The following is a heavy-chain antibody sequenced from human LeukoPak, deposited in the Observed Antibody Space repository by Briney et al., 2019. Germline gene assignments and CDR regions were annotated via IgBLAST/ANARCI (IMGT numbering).Heavy chain of an antibody. CDR3: TTVMAADFDH. J-gene: IGHJ4*02. CDR1: GFTFSNAW. Sequence: GGSLRLSCAASGFTFSNAWMSWVRQAPGKGLEWVGRIKSKTEGGTTDYAAPVKGRFTISRDDSKNTLYLQMNSLKTEDTAVYYCTTVMAADFDHWGQGTLVTVSS. CDR2: IKSKTEGGTT. V-gene: IGHV3-15*01. D-gene: IGHD5-24*01.